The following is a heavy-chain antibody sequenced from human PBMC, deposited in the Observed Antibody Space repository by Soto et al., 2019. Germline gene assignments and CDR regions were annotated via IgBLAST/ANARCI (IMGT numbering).Heavy chain of an antibody. CDR2: ISGGGGAK. Sequence: VGSLRLSCTASGFTFNSYFMSWVRQAPGEGLEWISAISGGGGAKYYSDSVKGRFTISRDNSNNTLYLQMNSLRADDTAVYYCAKSLTASNFRLDVWGHGTRVTVSS. CDR3: AKSLTASNFRLDV. D-gene: IGHD7-27*01. V-gene: IGHV3-23*01. J-gene: IGHJ6*02. CDR1: GFTFNSYF.